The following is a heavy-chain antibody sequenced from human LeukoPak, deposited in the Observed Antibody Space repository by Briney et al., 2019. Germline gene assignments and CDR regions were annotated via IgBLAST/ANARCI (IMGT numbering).Heavy chain of an antibody. CDR1: GGSISSYY. Sequence: SETLSLTCTVSGGSISSYYWSWIRQPPGKGLEWIGYIYYSGTTKYNPSLKSRVTISVDASQNQFSLKLSSVTAADTAVYYCAREGGDSSGYYHDYWGQGTLVTVSS. CDR3: AREGGDSSGYYHDY. D-gene: IGHD3-22*01. V-gene: IGHV4-59*12. J-gene: IGHJ4*02. CDR2: IYYSGTT.